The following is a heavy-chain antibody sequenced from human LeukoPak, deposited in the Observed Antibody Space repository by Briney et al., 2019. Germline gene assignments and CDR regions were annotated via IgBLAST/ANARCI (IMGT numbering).Heavy chain of an antibody. CDR3: ARNGGGLDV. CDR2: INSGNGDT. D-gene: IGHD3-10*01. J-gene: IGHJ6*02. V-gene: IGHV1-3*01. CDR1: GYTFIIYD. Sequence: ASVKVSCKASGYTFIIYDIYWVRQAPGQRLEWMGRINSGNGDTKYSQKFQDRVTITRDASASAAYMELSSLKSEDTAVYYCARNGGGLDVWARGPRSASP.